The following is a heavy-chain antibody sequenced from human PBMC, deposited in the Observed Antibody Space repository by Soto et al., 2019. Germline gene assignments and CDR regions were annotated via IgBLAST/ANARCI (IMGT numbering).Heavy chain of an antibody. CDR3: AADSEYSGTGTDY. Sequence: ASVKVSCKASGFTFTSSAVQWVRQARGQRLEWIGWIVVGSGNTNYAQKFQERVTITRDMSTSTAYMELSSLRSEDTAVYYCAADSEYSGTGTDYWGQGTLVTVSS. J-gene: IGHJ4*02. D-gene: IGHD1-26*01. V-gene: IGHV1-58*01. CDR2: IVVGSGNT. CDR1: GFTFTSSA.